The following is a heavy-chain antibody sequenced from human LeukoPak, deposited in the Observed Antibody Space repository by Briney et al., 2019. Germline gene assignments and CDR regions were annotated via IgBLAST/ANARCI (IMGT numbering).Heavy chain of an antibody. D-gene: IGHD3-3*01. CDR1: GGSFSGYY. J-gene: IGHJ5*02. CDR2: INHSGST. Sequence: ASETLSLTCAVYGGSFSGYYWSWIRQPPGKGLEWIGEINHSGSTNYNPSLKSRVTISVDTSKNQFSLKLSSVTAADTAVYYCAREASYDFWSGYYEYWFDPWGQGTLVTVSS. V-gene: IGHV4-34*01. CDR3: AREASYDFWSGYYEYWFDP.